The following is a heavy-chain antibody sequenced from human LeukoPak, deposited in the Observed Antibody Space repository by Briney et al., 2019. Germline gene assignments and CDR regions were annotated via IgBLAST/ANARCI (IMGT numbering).Heavy chain of an antibody. CDR3: ARDSSYCSSTSCYADYFDC. J-gene: IGHJ4*02. V-gene: IGHV3-48*03. CDR2: ISTSGSTI. D-gene: IGHD2-2*01. CDR1: GFIFSTYE. Sequence: GGSLRLSCAASGFIFSTYEMHWVRQAPGKGLEWVSYISTSGSTIYYADSVKGRFTISRDNSKNTLYLQMNSLRAEDTAVYYCARDSSYCSSTSCYADYFDCWGQGTLVTVSS.